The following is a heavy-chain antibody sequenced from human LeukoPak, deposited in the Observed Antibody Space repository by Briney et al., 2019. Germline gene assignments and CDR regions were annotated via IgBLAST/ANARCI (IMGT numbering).Heavy chain of an antibody. CDR1: GYSISSGYF. D-gene: IGHD6-19*01. J-gene: IGHJ4*02. CDR2: IYHSGST. Sequence: SETLSLTCTVSGYSISSGYFWGWIRQPPGKGLEWIGSIYHSGSTYYNPSLKSRVTISVDTSKNQFSLKLSSVTAADTAVYYCARSEGSGWTFDYWGQGTLVTVSS. V-gene: IGHV4-38-2*02. CDR3: ARSEGSGWTFDY.